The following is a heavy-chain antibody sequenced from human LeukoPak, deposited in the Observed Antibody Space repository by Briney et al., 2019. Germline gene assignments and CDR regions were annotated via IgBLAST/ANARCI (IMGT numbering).Heavy chain of an antibody. V-gene: IGHV3-30*04. D-gene: IGHD6-19*01. Sequence: GGSLRLSCAASGFTFSSYEMNWVRQAPGKGLEWGAVISYDGSNKYYADSVKGRFTISRDNSKNTLYLQMNSLRAEDTAVYYCARGVSGWYLPSFDYWGQGTLVTVSS. CDR2: ISYDGSNK. CDR3: ARGVSGWYLPSFDY. J-gene: IGHJ4*02. CDR1: GFTFSSYE.